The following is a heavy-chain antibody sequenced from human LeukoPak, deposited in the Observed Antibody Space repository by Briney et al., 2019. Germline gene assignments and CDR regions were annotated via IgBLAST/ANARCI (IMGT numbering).Heavy chain of an antibody. Sequence: GASVKVSCKASGYTFTGYYMHWVRQAPGQGLEWMGWINPNSGGTNYAQKFQGRVTMTRDTSISTAYMELSRLRSDDTAVYYCARDLGRWLQLSRYFDYWGQGTLVTVSS. CDR2: INPNSGGT. J-gene: IGHJ4*02. CDR1: GYTFTGYY. V-gene: IGHV1-2*02. D-gene: IGHD5-24*01. CDR3: ARDLGRWLQLSRYFDY.